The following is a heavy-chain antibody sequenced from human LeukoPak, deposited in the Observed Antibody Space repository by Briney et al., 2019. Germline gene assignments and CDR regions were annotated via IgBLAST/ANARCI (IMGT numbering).Heavy chain of an antibody. CDR3: ATWGSSWYYFDY. J-gene: IGHJ4*02. CDR2: IIPIFGTA. CDR1: GGTFSSYA. Sequence: ASVKVSCKASGGTFSSYAISWVRQAPGQGLEWMGGIIPIFGTANYAQKFQGRVTITTDESTSTAYMELSSLRSEDTAVHYCATWGSSWYYFDYWGQGTLVTVSS. V-gene: IGHV1-69*05. D-gene: IGHD6-13*01.